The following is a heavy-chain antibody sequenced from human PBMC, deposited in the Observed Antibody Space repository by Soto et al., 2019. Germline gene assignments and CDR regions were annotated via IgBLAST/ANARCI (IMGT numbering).Heavy chain of an antibody. J-gene: IGHJ1*01. D-gene: IGHD3-3*01. V-gene: IGHV3-48*03. CDR2: FSSSTGAI. Sequence: EVQLVDSGGGLVQPGGSLRLSCAASGFPFSNYEINWVRQAPGKGLEWISFFSSSTGAIFYADSVKGRFTISRDSAKKSLHLHMTNLRAEDTAVYYCAAPTGVSQEYFQHWGQGTLVTVSS. CDR1: GFPFSNYE. CDR3: AAPTGVSQEYFQH.